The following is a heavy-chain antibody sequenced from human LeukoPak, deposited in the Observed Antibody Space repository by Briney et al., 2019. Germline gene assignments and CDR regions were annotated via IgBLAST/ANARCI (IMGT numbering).Heavy chain of an antibody. CDR2: IYYSGST. J-gene: IGHJ4*02. V-gene: IGHV4-39*01. D-gene: IGHD3-10*01. CDR1: GGSISSSSYC. CDR3: ASRSYYYGSGSYYNMVFDY. Sequence: SETLSLTCTVSGGSISSSSYCWGWIRQPPGKGLEWIGSIYYSGSTYYNPSLKSRVTISVDTSKNQFSLKLSSVTAADTAVYYCASRSYYYGSGSYYNMVFDYWGQGTLVTVSS.